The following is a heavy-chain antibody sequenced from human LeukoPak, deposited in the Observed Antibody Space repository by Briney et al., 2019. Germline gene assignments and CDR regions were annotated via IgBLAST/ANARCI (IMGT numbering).Heavy chain of an antibody. Sequence: GGSLRLSCPAPGFTFQDNAMSWVVQAPGRGLDGFSLISGDGVTTSSADSVTGRFTISRDDSKNSLYLQMNSLRTEDTALYYCAKGARNDSYYSPFDYWGQGTLVTVSS. CDR2: ISGDGVTT. J-gene: IGHJ4*02. V-gene: IGHV3-43*02. CDR3: AKGARNDSYYSPFDY. D-gene: IGHD3-22*01. CDR1: GFTFQDNA.